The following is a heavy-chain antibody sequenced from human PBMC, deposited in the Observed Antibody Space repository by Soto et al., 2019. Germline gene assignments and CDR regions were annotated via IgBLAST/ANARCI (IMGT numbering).Heavy chain of an antibody. CDR3: ARQLGGSYLFDY. Sequence: SETLSLTCTVSGGSISSSSYYWGWIRQPPGKGLEWIGSIYYSGSTYYNPSLKSRVTISVDTSKNQFSLKLSSVTAADTAVYYCARQLGGSYLFDYWGQGTLVTVSS. CDR2: IYYSGST. V-gene: IGHV4-39*01. J-gene: IGHJ4*02. D-gene: IGHD1-26*01. CDR1: GGSISSSSYY.